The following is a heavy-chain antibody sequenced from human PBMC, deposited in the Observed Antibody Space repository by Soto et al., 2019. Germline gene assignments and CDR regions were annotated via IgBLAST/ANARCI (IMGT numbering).Heavy chain of an antibody. CDR1: GFTFSSYG. CDR3: AKASEDYFGF. V-gene: IGHV3-30*18. CDR2: ISYDGSNK. Sequence: GGSLRLSCAASGFTFSSYGMHWVRQAPGKGLEWVAIISYDGSNKYCADSVKGRFTISRDNSKNTLFLQMNSLRGEDTAVYYCAKASEDYFGFWGQGTLVTVSS. J-gene: IGHJ4*02.